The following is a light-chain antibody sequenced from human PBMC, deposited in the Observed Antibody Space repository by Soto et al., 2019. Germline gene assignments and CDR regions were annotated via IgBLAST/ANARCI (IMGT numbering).Light chain of an antibody. CDR1: ENLNRH. V-gene: IGKV1-39*01. J-gene: IGKJ5*01. CDR2: AAS. Sequence: DIQITQSPSSLSASVGDRVTITCRASENLNRHLNWYQQQPGKAPKLLIYAASSLQNGVPSRFRGGGSWTDFTLSITNLQPEDFATDYCQQSYTALSITFGQGQRLEIK. CDR3: QQSYTALSIT.